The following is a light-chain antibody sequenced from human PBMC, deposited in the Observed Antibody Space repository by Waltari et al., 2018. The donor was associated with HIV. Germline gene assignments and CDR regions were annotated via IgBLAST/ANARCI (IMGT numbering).Light chain of an antibody. Sequence: QSALTQPASVSGSPGQSITISCTGTSSDVGSYNLVSWYQHHPGKAPKLMIYEVSKRPSGVSNRFSGSKSGNTASLTISWLQAEDEADYYCCSYAGSSTFVFGGGTKLTVL. V-gene: IGLV2-23*02. CDR3: CSYAGSSTFV. CDR2: EVS. CDR1: SSDVGSYNL. J-gene: IGLJ2*01.